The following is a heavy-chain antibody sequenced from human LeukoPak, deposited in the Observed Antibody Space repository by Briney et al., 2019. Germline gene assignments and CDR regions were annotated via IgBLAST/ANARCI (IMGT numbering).Heavy chain of an antibody. CDR3: ARDLGVRGMDV. CDR2: LYYTGTT. CDR1: GGSISSGGYY. V-gene: IGHV4-31*03. D-gene: IGHD2-21*01. J-gene: IGHJ6*02. Sequence: SETLSLTCTVSGGSISSGGYYWSWIRQHPGKGLEWIGYLYYTGTTYYNPSLKSRIIISVDTSKTQFSLRLSSVSAAVTAIYYCARDLGVRGMDVWGQGTTVTVSS.